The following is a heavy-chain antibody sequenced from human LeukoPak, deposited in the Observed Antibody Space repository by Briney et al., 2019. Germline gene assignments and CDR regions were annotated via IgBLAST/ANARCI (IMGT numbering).Heavy chain of an antibody. CDR2: MYQSGNT. D-gene: IGHD2-8*01. J-gene: IGHJ4*01. CDR1: GGSISSISYY. Sequence: SETLSLTCTVSGGSISSISYYWGLIRQPPGKGLEWIGSMYQSGNTYYNPSLKSRVTISVDTSKNQFSLKLSSVTAADTAVYYCARHSAGVLSHFDYWGHGTPVTVSS. CDR3: ARHSAGVLSHFDY. V-gene: IGHV4-39*01.